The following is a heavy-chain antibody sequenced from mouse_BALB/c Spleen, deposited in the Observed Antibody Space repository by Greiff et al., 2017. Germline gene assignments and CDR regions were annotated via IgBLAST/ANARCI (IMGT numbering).Heavy chain of an antibody. CDR3: ATYYGNPCAY. D-gene: IGHD2-10*01. CDR1: GYAFTNYL. CDR2: INPGSGGT. V-gene: IGHV1-54*01. J-gene: IGHJ3*01. Sequence: VQLVESGAELVRPGTSVKVSCKASGYAFTNYLIEWVKQRPGQGLEWIGVINPGSGGTNYNEKFKGKATLTADKSSSTAYMQLSSLTSDDSAVYFCATYYGNPCAYWGQGTLVTVSA.